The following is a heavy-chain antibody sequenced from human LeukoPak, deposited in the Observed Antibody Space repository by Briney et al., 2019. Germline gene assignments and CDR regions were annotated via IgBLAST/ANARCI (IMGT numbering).Heavy chain of an antibody. V-gene: IGHV1-69*05. CDR1: GGTFSSYA. CDR2: IIPIFGTA. CDR3: AREVAAAGLDAFDI. J-gene: IGHJ3*02. Sequence: SVKVSCKASGGTFSSYAISWVRQAPGQGLEWMGGIIPIFGTANYAQKFQGRVTITTDESTSTAYMELSSLRSEDTAVHYCAREVAAAGLDAFDIWGQGTMVTVSS. D-gene: IGHD6-13*01.